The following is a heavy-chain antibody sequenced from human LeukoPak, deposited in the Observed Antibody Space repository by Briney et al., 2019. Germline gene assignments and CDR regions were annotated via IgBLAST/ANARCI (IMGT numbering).Heavy chain of an antibody. CDR2: INHSGST. V-gene: IGHV4-34*01. Sequence: SETLSLTCAVYGGSFSGYYWSWIRQPPGKGLEWIGEINHSGSTNYNPSLKSRVTISVDTSKNQFPLKLSSVTAADTAVYYCARGGWLRLLDYWGQGTLVTVSS. CDR3: ARGGWLRLLDY. D-gene: IGHD5-12*01. CDR1: GGSFSGYY. J-gene: IGHJ4*02.